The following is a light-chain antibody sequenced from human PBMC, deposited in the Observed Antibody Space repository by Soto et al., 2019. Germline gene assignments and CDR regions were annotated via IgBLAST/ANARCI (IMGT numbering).Light chain of an antibody. CDR1: QSVSNN. CDR3: QQCYNWPLT. Sequence: EIVIMKCPAILTESPGERATLSCRASQSVSNNLAWYQQKPGQAPGLLIYDASKRATGIPARFSGSGSGTDFTLTISSLEPEDFAVYYCQQCYNWPLTFGRGTKVDIK. CDR2: DAS. J-gene: IGKJ4*01. V-gene: IGKV3-11*01.